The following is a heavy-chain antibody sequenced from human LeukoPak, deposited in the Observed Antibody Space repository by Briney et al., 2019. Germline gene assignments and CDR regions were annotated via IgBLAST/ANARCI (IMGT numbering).Heavy chain of an antibody. CDR1: GGSVSDYY. V-gene: IGHV4-59*02. Sequence: PSETLSLTCTVSGGSVSDYYWSWIRQSPGKGLEWIGYIYYTGTSYNPSLKSRVTISADTSKNQFSLNLSSVTAADTAVYYCARGRYGSGWFKEKTWFDPWGQGALVTVSS. CDR3: ARGRYGSGWFKEKTWFDP. D-gene: IGHD6-19*01. CDR2: IYYTGT. J-gene: IGHJ5*02.